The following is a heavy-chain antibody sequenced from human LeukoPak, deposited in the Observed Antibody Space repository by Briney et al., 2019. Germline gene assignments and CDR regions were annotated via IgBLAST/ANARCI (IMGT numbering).Heavy chain of an antibody. J-gene: IGHJ4*02. CDR1: GDSIKTYY. V-gene: IGHV4-59*12. D-gene: IGHD2-2*01. Sequence: SETLSLTCTVSGDSIKTYYWSWIRQPPGKGLEWIGYIYFSGSTNYNPSLKSRVTISVDTCKNQFSLKLSSVTAADTAVYFCARSCSSATCPFDYWGQGSQVTVSS. CDR2: IYFSGST. CDR3: ARSCSSATCPFDY.